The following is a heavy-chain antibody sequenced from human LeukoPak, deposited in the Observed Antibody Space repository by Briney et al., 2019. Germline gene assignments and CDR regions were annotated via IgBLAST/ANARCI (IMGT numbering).Heavy chain of an antibody. J-gene: IGHJ5*02. D-gene: IGHD3-10*01. CDR1: GFTFSSYG. CDR2: IWYDGSNK. CDR3: ARLWFGEGSFDWFDP. Sequence: PGRSLRLSCAASGFTFSSYGMHWVRQAPGKGLEWVAVIWYDGSNKYYADSVKGRFTISRDNSKNTLYLQMNSLRAEDTAVYYCARLWFGEGSFDWFDPWGQGTLVTVSS. V-gene: IGHV3-33*01.